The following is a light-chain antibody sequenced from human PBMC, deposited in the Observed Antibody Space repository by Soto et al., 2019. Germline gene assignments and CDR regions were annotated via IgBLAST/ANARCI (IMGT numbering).Light chain of an antibody. CDR3: QQYSSYSLYT. J-gene: IGKJ5*01. V-gene: IGKV1-5*01. CDR1: QSISGW. CDR2: DAS. Sequence: DIQMTQSPSTLSASVGDRVTITCRASQSISGWLAWFKQKPGEAPKLLIYDASTLESGVPSRFSGSGSGTQFTLTISSLQPDDFATYFCQQYSSYSLYTFGQGTRLEIK.